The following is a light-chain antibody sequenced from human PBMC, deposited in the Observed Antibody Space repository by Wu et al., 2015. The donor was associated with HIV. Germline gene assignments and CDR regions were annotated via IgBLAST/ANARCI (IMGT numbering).Light chain of an antibody. CDR1: QSISSSF. Sequence: TVLTQSPGTLSLSPGERATLSCRASQSISSSFLAWYRQKPGQAPRLLIYGPSNRATGIPDRFSGSGSERDFTLTINGLEPEDFAVYYCQQYGGSPPYTFGQGTKLEIK. J-gene: IGKJ2*01. CDR3: QQYGGSPPYT. CDR2: GPS. V-gene: IGKV3-20*01.